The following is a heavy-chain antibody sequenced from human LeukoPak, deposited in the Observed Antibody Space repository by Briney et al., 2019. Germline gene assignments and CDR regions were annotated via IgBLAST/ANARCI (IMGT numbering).Heavy chain of an antibody. CDR2: ISSSSSYI. V-gene: IGHV3-21*05. D-gene: IGHD6-6*01. Sequence: GGSLRLSCAASGFTFSSYEMNWVRQAPGKGLEWVSYISSSSSYIYYADSVKGRFTISRDNAKNSLYLQMNSLRAEDAAVYYCARDEYSSSSFDYWGQGTLVTVSS. CDR1: GFTFSSYE. CDR3: ARDEYSSSSFDY. J-gene: IGHJ4*02.